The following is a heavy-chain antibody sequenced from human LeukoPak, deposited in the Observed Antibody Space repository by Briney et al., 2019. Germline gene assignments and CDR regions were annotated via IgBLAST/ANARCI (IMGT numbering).Heavy chain of an antibody. CDR2: IWFDGSKQ. V-gene: IGHV3-33*01. J-gene: IGHJ6*02. D-gene: IGHD3-3*01. Sequence: GRSLRLSCAASNFAFNTYGVHWVRQPPGKGLEWVALIWFDGSKQYYADSVKGRFIISRDNSRNTVYLHMNSLGVEDTAVYYCTRDGRTYSDFWSNYYHAMDVWGQGTTVTVSS. CDR1: NFAFNTYG. CDR3: TRDGRTYSDFWSNYYHAMDV.